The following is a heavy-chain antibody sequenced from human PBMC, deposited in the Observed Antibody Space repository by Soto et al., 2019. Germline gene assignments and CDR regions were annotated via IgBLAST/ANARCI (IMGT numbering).Heavy chain of an antibody. D-gene: IGHD7-27*01. CDR2: ISGDASST. CDR3: TRGGTRTTYWGLFDS. CDR1: GVTFSDNL. J-gene: IGHJ4*02. Sequence: EVKVVESGGGLVQPGGSLRLSCAASGVTFSDNLMHWVRQPPGKGPVWVSRISGDASSTSYADSVKGRFTISRDSAKNTVYLQMDSLRVEDTDVYYCTRGGTRTTYWGLFDSWGQGTLVTVSS. V-gene: IGHV3-74*01.